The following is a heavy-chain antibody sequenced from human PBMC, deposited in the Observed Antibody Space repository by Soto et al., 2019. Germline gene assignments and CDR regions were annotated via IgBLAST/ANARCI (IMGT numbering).Heavy chain of an antibody. V-gene: IGHV1-58*01. J-gene: IGHJ6*02. CDR1: GFTFTSSA. CDR3: AAGLSLGYYYYYCGMDV. CDR2: IVVGSGNT. Sequence: SVKVSCKASGFTFTSSAVQWVRQARGQRLEWIGWIVVGSGNTNYAQKFQERVTITRDMSTSTAYMELSSLRSEDTAVYYCAAGLSLGYYYYYCGMDVWGQGTTVTVSS. D-gene: IGHD5-18*01.